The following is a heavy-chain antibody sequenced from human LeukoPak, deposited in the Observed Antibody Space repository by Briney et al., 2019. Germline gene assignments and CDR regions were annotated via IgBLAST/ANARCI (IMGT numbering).Heavy chain of an antibody. V-gene: IGHV3-23*01. D-gene: IGHD3-22*01. Sequence: GGSLRLSCAASGFTFSSYGMSWVRQAPGKGLEWVSAISGSGGSTYYADFVKGRFTISRDNSKNTLYPQMNSLRAEDTAVYYCAKDYRRYYYDSSGEGAFDIWGQGTMVTVSS. CDR1: GFTFSSYG. CDR2: ISGSGGST. J-gene: IGHJ3*02. CDR3: AKDYRRYYYDSSGEGAFDI.